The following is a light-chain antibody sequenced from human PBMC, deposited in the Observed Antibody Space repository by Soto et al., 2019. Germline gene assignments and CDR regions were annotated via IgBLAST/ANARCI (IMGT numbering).Light chain of an antibody. Sequence: DIQMTQSPSTLSASVGDSVTITCRASQSISSWLAWYQQKPGKAPKLLIYKASSLESGVPSRFSGSGSGTEFTRTISSLPPDDFATYYCQQYNSYWTFGEGTKVEVK. J-gene: IGKJ1*01. CDR1: QSISSW. CDR2: KAS. V-gene: IGKV1-5*03. CDR3: QQYNSYWT.